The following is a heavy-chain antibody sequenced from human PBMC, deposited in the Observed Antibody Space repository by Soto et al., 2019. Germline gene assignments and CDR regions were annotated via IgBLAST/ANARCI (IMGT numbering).Heavy chain of an antibody. CDR2: MYVTGTT. D-gene: IGHD5-12*01. CDR1: GGSISHHY. V-gene: IGHV4-4*07. CDR3: ARDGGYTGYEEGNPFDI. J-gene: IGHJ3*02. Sequence: QVQLQESGPGLVKPSETLSLICTVSGGSISHHYWSWIRQPAGTRLEWIGRMYVTGTTNYNPSLKNRVSMSIDTSKNQFSLELSSVTAADTAVYYCARDGGYTGYEEGNPFDIWGQGTMVTVSS.